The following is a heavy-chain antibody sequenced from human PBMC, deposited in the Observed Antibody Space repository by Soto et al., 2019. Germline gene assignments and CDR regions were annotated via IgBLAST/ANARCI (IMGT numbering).Heavy chain of an antibody. Sequence: GGSLRLSCAASGFTFSNYAMTWVRQAPGKGPEWVSAISGSGGSTFYADSVKGRFTISRDNSKNTLFVQMDSLRAEDTAVYYCEKDQKRYSSRVELDYWGQGPLVTVSS. V-gene: IGHV3-23*01. CDR2: ISGSGGST. CDR3: EKDQKRYSSRVELDY. CDR1: GFTFSNYA. D-gene: IGHD6-13*01. J-gene: IGHJ4*02.